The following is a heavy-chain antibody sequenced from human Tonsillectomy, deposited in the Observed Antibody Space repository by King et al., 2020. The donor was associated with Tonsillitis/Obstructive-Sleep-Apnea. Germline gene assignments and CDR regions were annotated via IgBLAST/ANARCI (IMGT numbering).Heavy chain of an antibody. D-gene: IGHD1-20*01. V-gene: IGHV3-33*01. CDR1: GFTFSSYG. J-gene: IGHJ4*02. CDR2: IWYDGSNE. Sequence: VQLVESGGGVVQPGRSLRLSCAASGFTFSSYGMHWVRQAPGKGLEWVAVIWYDGSNEYYADSVKGRFTISRDNSKNTLYLQMNSLRAEDTAVYYCARDIRDNWNKPFDYWGQGTLVTVSS. CDR3: ARDIRDNWNKPFDY.